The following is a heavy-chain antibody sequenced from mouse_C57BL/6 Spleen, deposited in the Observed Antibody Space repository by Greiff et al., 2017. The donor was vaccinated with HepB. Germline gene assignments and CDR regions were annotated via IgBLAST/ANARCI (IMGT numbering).Heavy chain of an antibody. CDR2: IDPETGGT. CDR3: RGGLLREDD. D-gene: IGHD2-3*01. V-gene: IGHV1-15*01. Sequence: VQVVESGAELVRPGASVTLSCKASGYTFTDYEMHWVKQTPVHGLEWIGAIDPETGGTAYNQKFKGKAILTADKSSSTAYMELRSLTSEDSAVYYCRGGLLREDDWGQGTTLTVSS. J-gene: IGHJ2*01. CDR1: GYTFTDYE.